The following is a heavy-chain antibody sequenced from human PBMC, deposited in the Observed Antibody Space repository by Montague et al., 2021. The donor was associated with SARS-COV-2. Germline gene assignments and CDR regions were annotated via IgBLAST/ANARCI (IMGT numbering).Heavy chain of an antibody. CDR3: ARGLTDISMIVVVLLRSSHYFDS. CDR2: INHSGNT. D-gene: IGHD3-22*01. V-gene: IGHV4-34*01. Sequence: SETLSLTCAVYGGSFSDYHWSWIRQPPGQGLEWIGEINHSGNTNYNPSLKSRVTISRDTSKSQFSLKLSSVTAADTAVYYCARGLTDISMIVVVLLRSSHYFDSWGQGTLVTVSS. CDR1: GGSFSDYH. J-gene: IGHJ4*02.